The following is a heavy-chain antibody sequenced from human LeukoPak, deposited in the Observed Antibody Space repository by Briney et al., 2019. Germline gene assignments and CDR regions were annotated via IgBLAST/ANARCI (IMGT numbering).Heavy chain of an antibody. D-gene: IGHD3-3*01. CDR3: ARHLYDFWSGYEGDAFDI. CDR1: GGSISSGGYY. J-gene: IGHJ3*02. V-gene: IGHV4-31*03. CDR2: IYYSGST. Sequence: SQTLSLTCTVSGGSISSGGYYWSWIRQHPGKGLEWIGYIYYSGSTYYNPSLKSRVTISVDTSKNQFSLKLSSVTAADTAVYYCARHLYDFWSGYEGDAFDIWGQGTMVTVSS.